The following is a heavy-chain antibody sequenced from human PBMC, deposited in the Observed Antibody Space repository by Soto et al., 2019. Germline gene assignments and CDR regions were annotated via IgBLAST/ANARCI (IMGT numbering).Heavy chain of an antibody. J-gene: IGHJ4*02. Sequence: QVQLVQSGAEVKKPGSSVKVSCKASGGTFSSYTISWVRQAPGQGLEWMGRIIPILGIANYAQKFQCRVTITEDKSTSTAYMELSSLRSEDTAVYYCANMKAALDYWGQGTLVTVSS. V-gene: IGHV1-69*02. CDR2: IIPILGIA. CDR1: GGTFSSYT. CDR3: ANMKAALDY. D-gene: IGHD6-13*01.